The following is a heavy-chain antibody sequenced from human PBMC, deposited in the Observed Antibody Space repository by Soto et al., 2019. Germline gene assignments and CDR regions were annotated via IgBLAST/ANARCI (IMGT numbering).Heavy chain of an antibody. CDR2: IYHSGST. CDR1: SGSISSSNW. D-gene: IGHD4-17*01. Sequence: QVQLQESGPGLVKPSGTLSLTCAVSSGSISSSNWWSWVRQPPGKGLEWIGEIYHSGSTNYNPSLTGRVTISVDKSKNQFSLKLSSVTAADTAVYYCARVWGDYAYDYWGQGTLVTVSS. J-gene: IGHJ4*02. V-gene: IGHV4-4*02. CDR3: ARVWGDYAYDY.